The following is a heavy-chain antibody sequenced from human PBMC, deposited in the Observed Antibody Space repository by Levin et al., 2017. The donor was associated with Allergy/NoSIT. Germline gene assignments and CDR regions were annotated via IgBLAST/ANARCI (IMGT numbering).Heavy chain of an antibody. D-gene: IGHD5-12*01. CDR3: TTGSGYDFINYYYYGMDV. CDR1: GFTFSNAW. J-gene: IGHJ6*02. CDR2: IKSKTDGGTT. V-gene: IGHV3-15*01. Sequence: PGGSLRLSCAASGFTFSNAWMSWVRQAPGKGLEWVGRIKSKTDGGTTDYAAPVKGRFTISRDDSKNTLYLQMNSLKTEDTAVYYCTTGSGYDFINYYYYGMDVWGQGTTVTVSS.